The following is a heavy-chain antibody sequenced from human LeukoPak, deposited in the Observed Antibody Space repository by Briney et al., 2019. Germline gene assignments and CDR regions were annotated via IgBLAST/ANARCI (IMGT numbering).Heavy chain of an antibody. CDR3: ARDRDSSGWYPYYYYYYMDV. D-gene: IGHD6-19*01. J-gene: IGHJ6*03. V-gene: IGHV3-7*01. Sequence: PGGSLRLSCAASGFTFSSYWMSWVRQAPGKGLEWVANIKQDGSEKYYVDSVKGRFTISRDNAKNSLYLQMNSLRAEDTAVYYCARDRDSSGWYPYYYYYYMDVWGKGTTVTVSS. CDR2: IKQDGSEK. CDR1: GFTFSSYW.